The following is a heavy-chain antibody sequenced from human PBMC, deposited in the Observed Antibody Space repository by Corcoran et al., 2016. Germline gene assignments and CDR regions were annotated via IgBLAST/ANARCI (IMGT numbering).Heavy chain of an antibody. V-gene: IGHV1-3*01. D-gene: IGHD3-22*01. CDR2: INAGNGNT. CDR3: ARGASDYYDSSGYRVFDY. Sequence: QVQLVQSGAEVKKPGASVKVSCKASGYTFTSYAMHWVRQAPGQRLEWMGWINAGNGNTKYSQKFQGRVTITRDTSASTAYMELSSLGSEDTAVYYCARGASDYYDSSGYRVFDYWGQGTLVTVSS. J-gene: IGHJ4*02. CDR1: GYTFTSYA.